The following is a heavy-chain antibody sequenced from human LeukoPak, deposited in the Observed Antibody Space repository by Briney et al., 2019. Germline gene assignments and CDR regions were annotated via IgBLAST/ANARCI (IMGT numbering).Heavy chain of an antibody. V-gene: IGHV1-3*03. CDR2: INPDNGDT. CDR3: TLYNY. J-gene: IGHJ4*02. D-gene: IGHD2-2*02. CDR1: GHSFTSQD. Sequence: GASVKVSCKTSGHSFTSQDMHWVRQAPGQSLEWMGCINPDNGDTKYSQEFQGRVTITRDTSATTAYMELSSLRSDDMAVYYCTLYNYWGQGTLVTVSS.